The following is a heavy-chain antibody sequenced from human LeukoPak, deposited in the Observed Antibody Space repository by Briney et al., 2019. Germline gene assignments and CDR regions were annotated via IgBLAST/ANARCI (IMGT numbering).Heavy chain of an antibody. CDR2: TSWNGGSM. J-gene: IGHJ4*02. V-gene: IGHV3-9*01. CDR3: AKDRKILSYYFDY. Sequence: GRSLRLSCAASGFTFDDYAMHWVRQAPGKGLEWVSGTSWNGGSMGYADSVKGRFTISSDNAKNSLYLQMNSLRAEDTALYYCAKDRKILSYYFDYWAREPWSPSPQ. CDR1: GFTFDDYA.